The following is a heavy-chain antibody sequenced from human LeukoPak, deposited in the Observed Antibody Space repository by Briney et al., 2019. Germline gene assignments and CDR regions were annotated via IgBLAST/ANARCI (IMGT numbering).Heavy chain of an antibody. J-gene: IGHJ4*02. CDR3: AREDYGDYTPTFDY. D-gene: IGHD4-17*01. Sequence: TGGSLRLSCAASGFTFSSYGMHWVRQAPGKGLEWVAVIWYDGSNKYYADSVKGRFTISRDNSKNTLYLQMNSLRAEDTAVYYCAREDYGDYTPTFDYWSQGTLVTVSS. CDR1: GFTFSSYG. V-gene: IGHV3-33*01. CDR2: IWYDGSNK.